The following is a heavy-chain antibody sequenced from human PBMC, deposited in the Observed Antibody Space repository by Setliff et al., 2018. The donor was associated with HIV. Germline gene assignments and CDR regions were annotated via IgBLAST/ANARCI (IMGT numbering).Heavy chain of an antibody. CDR3: AKKGRYYYGSGVTTDYFDD. J-gene: IGHJ4*02. CDR1: GGSFSDHQ. V-gene: IGHV4-34*01. CDR2: INHSGNS. Sequence: PSETLSLTCAVYGGSFSDHQWTWIRQSPGKGLEWIGEINHSGNSNYNPSLKRRVTISVDTSKNQFSLKVKSVTAADTATYYCAKKGRYYYGSGVTTDYFDDWGQGTPVTVSS. D-gene: IGHD3-10*01.